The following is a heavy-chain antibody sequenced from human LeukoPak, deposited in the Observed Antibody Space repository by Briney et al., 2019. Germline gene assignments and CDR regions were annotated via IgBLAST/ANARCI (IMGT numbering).Heavy chain of an antibody. J-gene: IGHJ4*02. V-gene: IGHV3-48*03. Sequence: GGSLRLSCAAAGFTFSSYEMNWVREAPGKGLEWVSYTSSSGGSKNYADSVKGRFTISRDNAKNSLFLQMNSLRAEDTAVYYCARDRAEVMGYYDSSGYLDYWGQGTLVTVSS. CDR1: GFTFSSYE. D-gene: IGHD3-22*01. CDR3: ARDRAEVMGYYDSSGYLDY. CDR2: TSSSGGSK.